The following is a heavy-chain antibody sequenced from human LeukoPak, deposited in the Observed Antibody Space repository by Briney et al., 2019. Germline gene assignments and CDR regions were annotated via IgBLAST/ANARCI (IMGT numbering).Heavy chain of an antibody. Sequence: GGSLRLSCAASGFTFNRYAMHWVRQAPGKGLEWVAFIRYDGSDKYYADSVKGRFTISRDNSKNTLYLQMNSLRAEDTAVYYCARGRWLQARGPSFDYWGQGTLVTVSS. CDR1: GFTFNRYA. D-gene: IGHD5-24*01. V-gene: IGHV3-30*02. J-gene: IGHJ4*02. CDR2: IRYDGSDK. CDR3: ARGRWLQARGPSFDY.